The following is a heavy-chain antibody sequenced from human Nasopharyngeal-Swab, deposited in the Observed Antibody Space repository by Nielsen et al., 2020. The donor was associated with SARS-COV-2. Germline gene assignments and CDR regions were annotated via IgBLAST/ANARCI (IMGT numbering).Heavy chain of an antibody. Sequence: GGSLRLSCAAAGFTFDDYAMHWDRQAPGKGLEWVSGISWNSGSIGYADSVKGRFTISRDNAKNSLYLQMNSLRAEDTALYYCATGSGYYRGGYFQHWGQGTLVTVSS. CDR1: GFTFDDYA. CDR3: ATGSGYYRGGYFQH. V-gene: IGHV3-9*01. CDR2: ISWNSGSI. D-gene: IGHD3-3*01. J-gene: IGHJ1*01.